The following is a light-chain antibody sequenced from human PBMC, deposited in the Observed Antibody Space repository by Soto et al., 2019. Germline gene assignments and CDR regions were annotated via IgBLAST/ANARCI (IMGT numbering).Light chain of an antibody. CDR1: RSNIGSNY. Sequence: QSVLTQPPSASGTPGQRVIISCSGSRSNIGSNYVYWYQQLPGTAPKLLIYRNNQRPLGVPDRFSGSKSGTSASLAISGLRSEDEADYYCASWDDSLSGHVVFGGGTKVTVL. CDR2: RNN. J-gene: IGLJ2*01. CDR3: ASWDDSLSGHVV. V-gene: IGLV1-47*01.